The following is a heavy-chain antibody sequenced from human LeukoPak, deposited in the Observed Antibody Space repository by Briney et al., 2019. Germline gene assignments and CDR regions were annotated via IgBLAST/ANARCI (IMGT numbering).Heavy chain of an antibody. CDR1: GGSTSSYY. CDR2: IYYSGST. Sequence: PSETLSLTCTVSGGSTSSYYWSWIRQPPGKGLEWIGYIYYSGSTNYNPSLRSRVTISVDTSKNQFSLKLSSVTAADTAVYYCARGGTAMVTADYWGQGTLVTVSS. V-gene: IGHV4-59*01. D-gene: IGHD5-18*01. CDR3: ARGGTAMVTADY. J-gene: IGHJ4*02.